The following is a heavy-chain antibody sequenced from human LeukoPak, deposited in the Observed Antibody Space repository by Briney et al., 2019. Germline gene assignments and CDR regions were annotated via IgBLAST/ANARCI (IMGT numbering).Heavy chain of an antibody. J-gene: IGHJ6*02. CDR2: IYPDASDS. CDR3: ARGAYGSGSSYNYYGMDV. D-gene: IGHD3-10*01. CDR1: GYRFATSW. V-gene: IGHV5-51*01. Sequence: GESLKISCKGSGYRFATSWIAWVRQMPGKGLEWMGIIYPDASDSRYSPSFEGQVTFSVDKSISTAYLQWSSLKASDTAIYYCARGAYGSGSSYNYYGMDVWGQGTPVTVSS.